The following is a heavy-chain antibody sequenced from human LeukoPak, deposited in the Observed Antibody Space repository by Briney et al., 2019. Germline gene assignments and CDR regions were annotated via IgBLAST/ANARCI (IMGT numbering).Heavy chain of an antibody. D-gene: IGHD6-13*01. J-gene: IGHJ4*02. CDR3: ARDYSSSCYDY. V-gene: IGHV4-39*07. Sequence: PSETLSLTCTVSGGSISSSSYYWGWIRQPPGKGLEWIGSIYYSGSSYYNPSLKSRVTISVDTSKNQFSLKLSSVTAADTAVYYCARDYSSSCYDYWGQGTLVTVSS. CDR2: IYYSGSS. CDR1: GGSISSSSYY.